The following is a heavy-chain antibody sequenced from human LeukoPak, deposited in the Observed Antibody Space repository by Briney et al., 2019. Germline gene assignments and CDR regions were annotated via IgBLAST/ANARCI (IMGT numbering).Heavy chain of an antibody. V-gene: IGHV4-39*01. J-gene: IGHJ4*02. Sequence: SETLSLTCTVSGGSISSNDYYWGWIRQPPGKGLEWIGNIYHNGNTNFNPALKRRVTMSIDTSKNQFSLDLASVTATDTAVYYCARRRGWQLVDWGQGTLVTVSS. CDR3: ARRRGWQLVD. CDR2: IYHNGNT. D-gene: IGHD6-13*01. CDR1: GGSISSNDYY.